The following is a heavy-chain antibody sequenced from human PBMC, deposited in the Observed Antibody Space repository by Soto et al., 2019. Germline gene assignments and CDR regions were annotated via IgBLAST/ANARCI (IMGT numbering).Heavy chain of an antibody. Sequence: EVQLMESGGGLVQPGGSLRLSCAASGFSYSRYAMSWVRQAPGKGLEWVSGVSANGDTTNYADSVKGRFTISRDNSKNTLDLQMSSLRPEDAAVYYCVKGRGEGYCTGGSCSFDNWGQGTLVTVSS. J-gene: IGHJ4*02. D-gene: IGHD2-8*02. CDR3: VKGRGEGYCTGGSCSFDN. V-gene: IGHV3-23*01. CDR1: GFSYSRYA. CDR2: VSANGDTT.